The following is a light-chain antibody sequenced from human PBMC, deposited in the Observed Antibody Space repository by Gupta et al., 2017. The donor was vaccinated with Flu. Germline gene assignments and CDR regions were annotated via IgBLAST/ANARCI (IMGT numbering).Light chain of an antibody. Sequence: QSALTQPPSASGSPGQSVTISCTGTSSDVGGYNYVSWFQHHPGKAPKLMIYYVSKRPSGVPDRFSGSKSGNTASLTVSGLQAEDEADYYCSSYAGSNNWGVFGTGTKVTVL. CDR3: SSYAGSNNWGV. V-gene: IGLV2-8*01. CDR2: YVS. CDR1: SSDVGGYNY. J-gene: IGLJ1*01.